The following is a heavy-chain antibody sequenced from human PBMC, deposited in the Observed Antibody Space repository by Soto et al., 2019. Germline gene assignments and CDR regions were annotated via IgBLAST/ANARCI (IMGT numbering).Heavy chain of an antibody. J-gene: IGHJ5*02. Sequence: ASVKVSCKASGYTFTGYYMHWVRQAPGQGLEWMGWINPNSGGTNYAQKFQGWVTMTRDTSISTAYMELSRLRSDDTAVYYCARDRRYSYGNNWFDPCCQGTLVTVSS. V-gene: IGHV1-2*04. CDR1: GYTFTGYY. D-gene: IGHD5-18*01. CDR3: ARDRRYSYGNNWFDP. CDR2: INPNSGGT.